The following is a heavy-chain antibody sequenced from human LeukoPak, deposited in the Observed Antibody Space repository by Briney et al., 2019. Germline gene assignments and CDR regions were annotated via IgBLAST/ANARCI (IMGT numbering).Heavy chain of an antibody. D-gene: IGHD5-18*01. V-gene: IGHV3-30*02. Sequence: SGGSLRLSCAASGFIFSDYAMHWVRQAPGKGLEGVAQIWFDGSKKNYADSVKGRFTISRDQSKNTVSLQMNSLRAEDTALYYCAKDGQSYAPYAMDIWGQGTTVTVSS. CDR1: GFIFSDYA. CDR2: IWFDGSKK. CDR3: AKDGQSYAPYAMDI. J-gene: IGHJ6*02.